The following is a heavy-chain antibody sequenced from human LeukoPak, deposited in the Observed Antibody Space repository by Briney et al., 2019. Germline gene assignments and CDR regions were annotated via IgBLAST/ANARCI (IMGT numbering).Heavy chain of an antibody. D-gene: IGHD2-2*01. CDR3: ARDKFGPAGRGVDWFDP. J-gene: IGHJ5*02. CDR2: ISSSSSYI. V-gene: IGHV3-21*01. CDR1: GFTFSSYS. Sequence: PGGSLRLSCAASGFTFSSYSMNWVRQAPGKGLEWVPSISSSSSYIYYADSVKGRFTISRDNAKNSLYLQMNSLRAEDTAVYYCARDKFGPAGRGVDWFDPWGQGTLVTVSS.